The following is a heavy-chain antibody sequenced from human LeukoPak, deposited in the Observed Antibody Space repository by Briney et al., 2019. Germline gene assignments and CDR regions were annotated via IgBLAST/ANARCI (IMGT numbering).Heavy chain of an antibody. CDR2: INHSGST. J-gene: IGHJ2*01. Sequence: PSETLSLTCAVYGGSFSGYYWSWIRQPPGKGLEWIGEINHSGSTNYNPSLKSRVTISVDTSKNQFSLKLSSVTAADTAVYYCARRADFWSGWSSGYWYFDLWGRGTLVTVSS. CDR3: ARRADFWSGWSSGYWYFDL. V-gene: IGHV4-34*01. D-gene: IGHD3-3*01. CDR1: GGSFSGYY.